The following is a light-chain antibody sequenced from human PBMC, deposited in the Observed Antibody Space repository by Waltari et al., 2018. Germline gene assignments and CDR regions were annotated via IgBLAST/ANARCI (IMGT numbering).Light chain of an antibody. Sequence: EIVLTQSPGTLSLSPGQRATLSCRASQSVSGNNLAWYQQKPAQAPVLLIHGASNRGTGIPDRFSGSGSGTDVTLTISRLEPEDLAVYYCQQYGRSWNTVGLGTKLGI. CDR2: GAS. V-gene: IGKV3-20*01. CDR3: QQYGRSWNT. CDR1: QSVSGNN. J-gene: IGKJ2*01.